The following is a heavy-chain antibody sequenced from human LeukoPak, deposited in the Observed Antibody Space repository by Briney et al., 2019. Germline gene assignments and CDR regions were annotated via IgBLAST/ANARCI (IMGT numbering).Heavy chain of an antibody. CDR2: ISWNSGDK. D-gene: IGHD3-9*01. V-gene: IGHV3-9*01. Sequence: GGSLRLSCAASGFTFSSYDMSWVRQAPGKGLEWVSGISWNSGDKAYADSVKGRFTISRDNAKNSLYLQMNSLRAEDTALYYCAKGYAPRYYDVMTGYSHHYYGMDVWGQGTTVTVSS. CDR1: GFTFSSYD. J-gene: IGHJ6*02. CDR3: AKGYAPRYYDVMTGYSHHYYGMDV.